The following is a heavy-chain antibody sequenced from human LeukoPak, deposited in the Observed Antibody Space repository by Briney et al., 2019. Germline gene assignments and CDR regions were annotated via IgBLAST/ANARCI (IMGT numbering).Heavy chain of an antibody. Sequence: GESLRLSCAASGFTFDYYAMHWVRQAPGRGLEGVSGISWYSGRIVYADSVKGRFTISRDNAKKSLYLQMNSPRPDDTALYYCAKSGIFQGYYFYYMDGWGKGTTVTISS. CDR1: GFTFDYYA. D-gene: IGHD2-15*01. J-gene: IGHJ6*03. V-gene: IGHV3-9*01. CDR2: ISWYSGRI. CDR3: AKSGIFQGYYFYYMDG.